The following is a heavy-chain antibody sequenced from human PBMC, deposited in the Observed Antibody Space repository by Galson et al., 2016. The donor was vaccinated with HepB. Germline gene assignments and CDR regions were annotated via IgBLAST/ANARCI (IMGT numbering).Heavy chain of an antibody. Sequence: SGAEVKKPGESLKISCKASGGTFSSYVISRVRQAPGQGLEWMGGIIPIFGTANYAQKFQGRVTITADESTRTAYLELSSLRSEDTAVYYCARVPPGGTAAGINNYYYYYGMDVWGQGTTVTVSS. J-gene: IGHJ6*02. V-gene: IGHV1-69*01. CDR2: IIPIFGTA. CDR3: ARVPPGGTAAGINNYYYYYGMDV. D-gene: IGHD6-13*01. CDR1: GGTFSSYV.